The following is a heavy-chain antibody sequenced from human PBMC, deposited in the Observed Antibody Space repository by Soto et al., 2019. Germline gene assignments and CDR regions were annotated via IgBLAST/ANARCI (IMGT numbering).Heavy chain of an antibody. Sequence: ASVKVSCKASGYTFSVYHMHCVRQAPGQGLEWMGCAHPNSGGTNYAQSFEGRVTMTRDTSINTAYMELSRLTSDDTAVYYCAKELQRGMDVWGQGTTVTVSS. J-gene: IGHJ6*02. CDR3: AKELQRGMDV. D-gene: IGHD4-4*01. V-gene: IGHV1-2*02. CDR2: AHPNSGGT. CDR1: GYTFSVYH.